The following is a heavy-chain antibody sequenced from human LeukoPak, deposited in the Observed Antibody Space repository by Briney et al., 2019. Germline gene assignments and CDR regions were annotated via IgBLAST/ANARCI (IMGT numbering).Heavy chain of an antibody. V-gene: IGHV4-39*07. CDR3: VRIVVVKNFPDY. CDR2: IQYSGST. J-gene: IGHJ4*02. D-gene: IGHD3-22*01. Sequence: ESSETLSLTCTVSGGSISSSAYHWGWIRQPPGKGLEWIGSIQYSGSTYYNPSLKSRVTISVDTSKNQFSLKLSSVTAADTAVYYCVRIVVVKNFPDYWGQGTLVTVSS. CDR1: GGSISSSAYH.